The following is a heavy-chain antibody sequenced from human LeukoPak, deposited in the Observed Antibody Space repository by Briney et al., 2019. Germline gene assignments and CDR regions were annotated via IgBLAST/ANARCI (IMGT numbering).Heavy chain of an antibody. J-gene: IGHJ4*02. CDR3: VRHSTIKAADY. CDR1: GGSFSGYY. CDR2: INHSGST. D-gene: IGHD1-26*01. V-gene: IGHV4-34*01. Sequence: SETLSLTCVVYGGSFSGYYWNWIRQPPGKGLEWIGEINHSGSTNYNPSLKSRVTISVDTSMHQFSLRLSSVTAADTAVYYCVRHSTIKAADYWGQGTLVTVSS.